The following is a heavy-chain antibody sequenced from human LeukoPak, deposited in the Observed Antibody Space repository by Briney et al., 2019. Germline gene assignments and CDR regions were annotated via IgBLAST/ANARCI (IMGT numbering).Heavy chain of an antibody. CDR3: ARGDPILGI. D-gene: IGHD3-9*01. Sequence: ASVKVSCKASGYTFSGYYMHWVRQAPGQGLEWMGWISAYNGNTNYAQKLQGRVTMTTDTSTSTAYMELRSLRSDDTAVYYCARGDPILGIWGQGTMVTVSS. CDR2: ISAYNGNT. V-gene: IGHV1-18*04. J-gene: IGHJ3*02. CDR1: GYTFSGYY.